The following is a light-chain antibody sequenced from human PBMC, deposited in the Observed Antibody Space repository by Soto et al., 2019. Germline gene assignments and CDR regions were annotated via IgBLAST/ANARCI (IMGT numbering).Light chain of an antibody. CDR3: CSYAGDSTPYV. J-gene: IGLJ1*01. CDR1: SSDVGSYNF. Sequence: SALTQPASVSGSPGQSITLSCTGTSSDVGSYNFVSWYQQHPGKAPKVIIYEGTKRPSGVSNRFSGSKSGNTASLTISGLQAEDEADYYCCSYAGDSTPYVFGTGNKLTVL. V-gene: IGLV2-23*01. CDR2: EGT.